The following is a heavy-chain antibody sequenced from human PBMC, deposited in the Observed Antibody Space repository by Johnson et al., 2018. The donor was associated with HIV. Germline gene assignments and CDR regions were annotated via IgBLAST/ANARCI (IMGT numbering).Heavy chain of an antibody. D-gene: IGHD3-22*01. J-gene: IGHJ3*02. CDR1: GFTFSSYA. V-gene: IGHV3-30*18. Sequence: QVQLVESGGGVVQPGRSLRLSCAASGFTFSSYAMHWVRQAPGKGLEWVAVISYDGINKYYADSVKGRFNLSRDNSKNALYLQMSSLRPEDTAVYYCAKAGDYYDSSGYYDAFDIWGQGTMVTVSS. CDR2: ISYDGINK. CDR3: AKAGDYYDSSGYYDAFDI.